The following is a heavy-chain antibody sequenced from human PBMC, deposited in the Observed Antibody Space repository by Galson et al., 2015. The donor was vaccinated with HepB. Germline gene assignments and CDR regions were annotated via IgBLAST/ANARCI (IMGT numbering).Heavy chain of an antibody. CDR3: ARINYYDSSGYYGDAFDI. J-gene: IGHJ3*02. CDR2: IKQDGSEK. CDR1: GFTFSSYW. D-gene: IGHD3-22*01. Sequence: SLRLSCAASGFTFSSYWMSWVRQAPGKGLEWVANIKQDGSEKYYVDSVKGRFTISRDNAKNSLYLQMNSLRAEDTAVYYRARINYYDSSGYYGDAFDIWGQGTMVTVSS. V-gene: IGHV3-7*03.